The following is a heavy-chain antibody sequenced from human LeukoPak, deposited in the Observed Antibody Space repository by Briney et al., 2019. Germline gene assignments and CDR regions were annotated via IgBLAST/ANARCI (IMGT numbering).Heavy chain of an antibody. CDR3: ATVLEYCSSSSCPRPDY. V-gene: IGHV3-66*02. Sequence: GGSLRLSCAASGFTVSSNYMSWVRQAPGKGLEWVSVIYSGGSTYYADSVKGRFTISRDNSKNTLYLQMNSLRAEDTAVYSCATVLEYCSSSSCPRPDYWGQGTLVTVSS. CDR2: IYSGGST. J-gene: IGHJ4*02. D-gene: IGHD2-2*01. CDR1: GFTVSSNY.